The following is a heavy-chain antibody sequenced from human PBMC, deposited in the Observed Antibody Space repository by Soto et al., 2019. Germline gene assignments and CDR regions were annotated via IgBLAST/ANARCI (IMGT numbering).Heavy chain of an antibody. Sequence: ASVKVSCKASGYTFTSYYMHWVRQAPGQGLEWMGIINPSGGSTSYAQKFQGRVTMTRDTSTSTVYMELSSLRSEDTAVYYCARGYPRKGDPYGMDVWGQGTTVTVSS. D-gene: IGHD3-16*01. V-gene: IGHV1-46*01. CDR3: ARGYPRKGDPYGMDV. CDR1: GYTFTSYY. J-gene: IGHJ6*02. CDR2: INPSGGST.